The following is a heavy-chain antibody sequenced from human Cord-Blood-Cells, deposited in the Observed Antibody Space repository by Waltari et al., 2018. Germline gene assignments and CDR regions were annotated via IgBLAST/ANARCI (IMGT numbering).Heavy chain of an antibody. D-gene: IGHD3-22*01. Sequence: QVQLQPWGAGLLKPSETLSLTCAVHGGSFSGYYWCWIRQPPGKGLEWIGEINHSGSTNYNPSLKSRVTISVDTSKNQFSLKLSSVTAADTAVYYCARGQYYDSSGYYYYFDYWGQGTLVTVSS. CDR2: INHSGST. CDR3: ARGQYYDSSGYYYYFDY. V-gene: IGHV4-34*01. J-gene: IGHJ4*02. CDR1: GGSFSGYY.